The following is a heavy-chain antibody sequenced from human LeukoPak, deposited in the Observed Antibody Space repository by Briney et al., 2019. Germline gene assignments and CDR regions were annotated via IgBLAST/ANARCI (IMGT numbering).Heavy chain of an antibody. Sequence: AGGSLRLSCAASGFTFSSYEMNWVRQAPGKGLEWVSYISSSGSTIYYADSVKGRFTISRENAKNSLYLQMNSLRAGDTAVYYCARGRSSGWYQDYWGQGTLVTVSS. D-gene: IGHD6-19*01. CDR3: ARGRSSGWYQDY. CDR1: GFTFSSYE. CDR2: ISSSGSTI. V-gene: IGHV3-48*03. J-gene: IGHJ4*02.